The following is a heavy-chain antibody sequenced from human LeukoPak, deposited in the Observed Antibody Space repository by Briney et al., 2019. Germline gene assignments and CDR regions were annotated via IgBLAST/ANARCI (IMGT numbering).Heavy chain of an antibody. V-gene: IGHV4-39*07. CDR1: GGSISNSSYY. J-gene: IGHJ6*03. CDR2: IYSSGNT. D-gene: IGHD6-6*01. CDR3: ARDFSSSSTVYYYYYMDV. Sequence: SETLSLTCTVSGGSISNSSYYWGWIRQPPGKGLEWIGSIYSSGNTYYNPSLKSRVTISLDTSKNQFSLKLSSVTAADTAIYYCARDFSSSSTVYYYYYMDVWGKGTTVTVSS.